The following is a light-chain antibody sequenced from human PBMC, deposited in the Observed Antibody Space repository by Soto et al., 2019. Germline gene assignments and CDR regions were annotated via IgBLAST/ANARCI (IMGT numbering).Light chain of an antibody. J-gene: IGLJ3*02. Sequence: QSVLTQPASVSGSPGQSTTISCTGTSSDVGSYNLVSWYQQHPGKAPKLMIYEGSKRPSGVSNRFSGSKSGNTASLTISGLQAEDEADYYCCSYAGSSTWVFGGGTKGTVL. V-gene: IGLV2-23*01. CDR3: CSYAGSSTWV. CDR1: SSDVGSYNL. CDR2: EGS.